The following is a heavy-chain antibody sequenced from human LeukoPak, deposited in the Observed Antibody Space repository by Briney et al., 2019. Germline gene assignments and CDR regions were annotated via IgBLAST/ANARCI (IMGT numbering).Heavy chain of an antibody. Sequence: GRSLGLSCAASGFTFSSYAMHWVRQAPGKGLEWVAVISYDGSNKYYADSVKGRFTISRDNSKNTLYLQMNSLRAEDTAVYYCARSYCSSTSCYNYYYYYGMDVWGQGTTVTVSS. CDR3: ARSYCSSTSCYNYYYYYGMDV. V-gene: IGHV3-30-3*01. CDR1: GFTFSSYA. D-gene: IGHD2-2*02. J-gene: IGHJ6*02. CDR2: ISYDGSNK.